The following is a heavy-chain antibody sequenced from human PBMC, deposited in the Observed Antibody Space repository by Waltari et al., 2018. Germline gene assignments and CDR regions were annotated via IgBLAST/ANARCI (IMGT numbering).Heavy chain of an antibody. D-gene: IGHD1-26*01. CDR2: SHHSGKT. CDR3: ARWGANSGNSLHAFDI. V-gene: IGHV4-59*11. J-gene: IGHJ3*02. CDR1: GGSITTHY. Sequence: QVQLQESGPGLVKPSETLSLTCTVSGGSITTHYWNWIRQPPGKGREWIGYSHHSGKTKYNPSLKSRVTLSVDTSKNQFSLKLSSVTAADTAVYYCARWGANSGNSLHAFDIWGHGVMVTVSS.